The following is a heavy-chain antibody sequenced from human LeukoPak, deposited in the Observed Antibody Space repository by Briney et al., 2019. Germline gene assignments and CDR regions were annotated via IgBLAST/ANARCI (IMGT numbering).Heavy chain of an antibody. D-gene: IGHD2-2*01. CDR2: ISGSGGST. CDR1: GFTFSSYA. CDR3: AKAQIVVVPAATYYFDY. V-gene: IGHV3-23*01. Sequence: QAGGSLGLSCAASGFTFSSYAMSWVRQAPGKGLEWVSAISGSGGSTYYADSVKGRFTISRDNSKNTLYLQMNSLRAKDTAVYYCAKAQIVVVPAATYYFDYWGQGTLVTVSS. J-gene: IGHJ4*02.